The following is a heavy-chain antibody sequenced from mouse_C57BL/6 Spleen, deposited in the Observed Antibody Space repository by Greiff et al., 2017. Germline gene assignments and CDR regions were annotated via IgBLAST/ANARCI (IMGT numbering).Heavy chain of an antibody. CDR1: GYTFTSYW. CDR3: ARAGDYGNYGHSFAY. CDR2: IDPSDSYT. V-gene: IGHV1-59*01. Sequence: VQLQQPGAELVRPGTSVKLSCKASGYTFTSYWMHWVKQRPGQGLEWIGVIDPSDSYTNYNQKFKGKATLTVDKSSSTAYMQLRSLTSEDSAVYYCARAGDYGNYGHSFAYWGQGTLVTVSA. J-gene: IGHJ3*01. D-gene: IGHD2-1*01.